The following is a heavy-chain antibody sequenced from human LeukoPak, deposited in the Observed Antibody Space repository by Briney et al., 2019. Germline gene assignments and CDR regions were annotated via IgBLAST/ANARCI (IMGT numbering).Heavy chain of an antibody. V-gene: IGHV3-7*03. CDR3: AKDLGATRKGQLGDYFDY. D-gene: IGHD6-6*01. Sequence: GGSLRLSCAASGFPFNAYWMTWVRQAPGKGLEWVANIRQDGDTKYYVDSVKGRFTISRDNAMNSLYLQMNSLRAEDTAVYYCAKDLGATRKGQLGDYFDYWGQGTLVTVPS. CDR1: GFPFNAYW. CDR2: IRQDGDTK. J-gene: IGHJ4*02.